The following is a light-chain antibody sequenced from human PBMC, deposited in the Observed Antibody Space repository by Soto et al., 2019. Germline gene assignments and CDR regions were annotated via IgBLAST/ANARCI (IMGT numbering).Light chain of an antibody. CDR3: QQYGSSPTWT. Sequence: EIVLTQSPGTLSLSPGERATLSCRASQSVSSSYLAWYQQKPGQAPRLLIYGASSRATGIPDRFSGSGSGTDFTLTISRLEPEDFAVYSCQQYGSSPTWTFGQGTKVGIK. J-gene: IGKJ1*01. V-gene: IGKV3-20*01. CDR2: GAS. CDR1: QSVSSSY.